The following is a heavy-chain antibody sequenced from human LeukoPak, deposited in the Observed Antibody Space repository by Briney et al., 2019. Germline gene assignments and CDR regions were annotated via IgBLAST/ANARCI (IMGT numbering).Heavy chain of an antibody. Sequence: GGSLRLSCAASGFTFSDYALHWVRQAPGKGLEWLAVISYDGTNKYYADSVKGRFTISRDNAKNSLYLQMNSLRAEDTAVYYCASTSIAGTDAFDIWGQGTMVTVSS. V-gene: IGHV3-30-3*01. D-gene: IGHD6-6*01. CDR2: ISYDGTNK. CDR3: ASTSIAGTDAFDI. J-gene: IGHJ3*02. CDR1: GFTFSDYA.